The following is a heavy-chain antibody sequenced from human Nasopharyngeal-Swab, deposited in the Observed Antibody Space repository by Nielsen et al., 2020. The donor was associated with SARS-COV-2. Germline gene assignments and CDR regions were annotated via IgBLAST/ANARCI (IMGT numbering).Heavy chain of an antibody. V-gene: IGHV3-48*03. D-gene: IGHD3-22*01. J-gene: IGHJ4*02. CDR2: INSSDSNI. Sequence: GESLKISCAGSGFTFSSYEMNWVRQAPGKGLEWVAYINSSDSNIYYADSVKGRFTISRDNAKNSLYLQMNSLRAEDTAVYYCARGDDSSGFSITLDYWGQGTLVTVSS. CDR1: GFTFSSYE. CDR3: ARGDDSSGFSITLDY.